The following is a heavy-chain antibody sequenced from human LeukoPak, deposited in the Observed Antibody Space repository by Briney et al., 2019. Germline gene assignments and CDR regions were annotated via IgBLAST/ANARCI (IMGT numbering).Heavy chain of an antibody. CDR3: VRISCTGSRCKPYSYYDMDV. D-gene: IGHD2-15*01. CDR1: GFTFDTHG. V-gene: IGHV3-33*01. CDR2: IWYDGGIK. J-gene: IGHJ6*02. Sequence: PGGSPRLSCAASGFTFDTHGMHWVRQAPGKGLEWVAVIWYDGGIKYYSDSVKGRFTISRDNSQNTLYLQMNSLRAEDTAVYYCVRISCTGSRCKPYSYYDMDVWGQGTTVTVSS.